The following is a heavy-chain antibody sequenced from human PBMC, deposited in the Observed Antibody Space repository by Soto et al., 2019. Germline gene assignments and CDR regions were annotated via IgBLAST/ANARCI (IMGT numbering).Heavy chain of an antibody. CDR1: EFPFSSYS. V-gene: IGHV3-48*01. CDR3: ASDRSWAFDN. CDR2: LTSGSSRT. D-gene: IGHD1-26*01. J-gene: IGHJ4*02. Sequence: GGSLSLSCTASEFPFSSYSMNWVRQAPGRGLEWISYLTSGSSRTEYADSVKGRFTISRGNAKNSLYLQMNSLRVDDTGIYYCASDRSWAFDNWGQGIQVTVSS.